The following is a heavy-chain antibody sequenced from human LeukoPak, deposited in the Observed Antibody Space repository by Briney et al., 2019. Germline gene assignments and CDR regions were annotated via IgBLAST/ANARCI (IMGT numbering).Heavy chain of an antibody. CDR1: GFTFSSYW. J-gene: IGHJ4*02. Sequence: PGGSLRLSCAASGFTFSSYWMHWVRQAPGKGLVWVSRINSDGSSTSDADSVKGRFTISRDNAKNTLYLQMNSLRAEDTAVYYCAKDHWNDGYFDYWGQGTLVTVSS. D-gene: IGHD1-1*01. CDR2: INSDGSST. CDR3: AKDHWNDGYFDY. V-gene: IGHV3-74*01.